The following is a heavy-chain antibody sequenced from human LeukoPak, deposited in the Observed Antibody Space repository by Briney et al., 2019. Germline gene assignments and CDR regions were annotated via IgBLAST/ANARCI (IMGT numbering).Heavy chain of an antibody. V-gene: IGHV4-59*08. CDR1: GGSISTYY. CDR2: IHYSGST. CDR3: ARHSQHSRDLGSARNFDY. Sequence: SETLSLTCTVSGGSISTYYWSWLRQPPGKGLEWIGYIHYSGSTNYNPSLKSRVTISVDTSKNLFSLRLTSVTAADTAVYYCARHSQHSRDLGSARNFDYWGQGTLVTVSS. J-gene: IGHJ4*02. D-gene: IGHD7-27*01.